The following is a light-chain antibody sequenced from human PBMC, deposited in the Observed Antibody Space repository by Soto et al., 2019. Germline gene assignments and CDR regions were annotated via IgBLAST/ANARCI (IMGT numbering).Light chain of an antibody. V-gene: IGKV1-5*03. CDR2: KTS. CDR1: QAVNPW. Sequence: DIQMTQSPAIVSASVGDTVTITCRASQAVNPWLAWHRQKPGKVLRVFIYKTSDLEHGVPSRFSGSGSGTDLDLTISNMQPDDFATYYCQQYYSSESFGTGTKVEV. CDR3: QQYYSSES. J-gene: IGKJ4*01.